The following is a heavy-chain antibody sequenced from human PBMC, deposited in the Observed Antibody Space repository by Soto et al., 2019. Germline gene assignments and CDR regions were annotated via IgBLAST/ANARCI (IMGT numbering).Heavy chain of an antibody. Sequence: QVQLVQSGAEVKKPGSSVKVSCTASGGSLRNSVISWVRQAPAQRLEWMGGVIPILGTANYAQKFQGRVTMTADEATSTAYMDLSSRSTDDTAVYYCARLGHPGHWGPGTLVIVSS. CDR2: VIPILGTA. V-gene: IGHV1-69*01. CDR1: GGSLRNSV. J-gene: IGHJ4*02. CDR3: ARLGHPGH.